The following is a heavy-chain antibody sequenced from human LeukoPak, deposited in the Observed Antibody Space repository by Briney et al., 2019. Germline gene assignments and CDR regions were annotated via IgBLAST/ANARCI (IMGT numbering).Heavy chain of an antibody. D-gene: IGHD3-16*02. CDR3: AKDSSGGYDYVWGSYPLSY. J-gene: IGHJ4*02. CDR1: GFTFSSYA. V-gene: IGHV3-23*01. Sequence: GGSLRLSCAASGFTFSSYAMSWVRQAPGKGLEWVSAISGSGGSTYYADSVEGRFTISRDNSKNTLYLQMNSLRAEDTAVYYCAKDSSGGYDYVWGSYPLSYWGQGTLVTVSS. CDR2: ISGSGGST.